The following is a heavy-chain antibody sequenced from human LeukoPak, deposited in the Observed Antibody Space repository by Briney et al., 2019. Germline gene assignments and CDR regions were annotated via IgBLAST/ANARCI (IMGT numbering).Heavy chain of an antibody. D-gene: IGHD1-26*01. Sequence: ASVKVSCKASGYTFTGYYMHWVRQAPGQGLEWMGWINPNSGGTNFAQEFQGRVTMTRDTSFSTAYMELSRLRSDDTALYYCAKQSGSSSLFDYWGQGTLVTVSS. J-gene: IGHJ4*02. CDR2: INPNSGGT. CDR3: AKQSGSSSLFDY. V-gene: IGHV1-2*02. CDR1: GYTFTGYY.